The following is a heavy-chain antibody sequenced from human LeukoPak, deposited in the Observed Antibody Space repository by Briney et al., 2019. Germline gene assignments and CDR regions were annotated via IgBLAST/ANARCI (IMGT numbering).Heavy chain of an antibody. Sequence: SETLSLTCTVSGGSISSSSDYWGWIRQPPGKGLEWIGGIYYSGSTYYNPSLKSRVTISVDTSKNQFSLKLSSVTAADTAVYYCARERRSGYSDYWGQGTLVTISS. CDR1: GGSISSSSDY. V-gene: IGHV4-39*07. CDR3: ARERRSGYSDY. J-gene: IGHJ4*02. CDR2: IYYSGST. D-gene: IGHD3-22*01.